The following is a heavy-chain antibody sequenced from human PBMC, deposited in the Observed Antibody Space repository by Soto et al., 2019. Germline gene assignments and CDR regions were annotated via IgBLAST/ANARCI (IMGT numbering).Heavy chain of an antibody. CDR1: GGSISSYY. D-gene: IGHD1-26*01. CDR2: IYYSGST. J-gene: IGHJ6*02. Sequence: SETLSLTCTVSGGSISSYYWSWIRQPPGKGLEWIGYIYYSGSTNYNPSLKSRVTISVDTSKNQFSLKLSSVTAADTAVYYCARNGIVGAHYYYYYGMDVWGQGTTVT. CDR3: ARNGIVGAHYYYYYGMDV. V-gene: IGHV4-59*01.